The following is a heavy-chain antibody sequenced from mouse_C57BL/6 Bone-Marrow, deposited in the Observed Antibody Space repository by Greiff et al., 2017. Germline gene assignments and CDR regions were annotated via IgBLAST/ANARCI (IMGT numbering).Heavy chain of an antibody. Sequence: QVQLQQPGAELVMPGASVKLSCKASGYTFTSYWMHWVKQRPGQGLEWIGEIDPSDSYTNYNQKFKGKSTLTVDKSSSTAYMQLSSLTSEDSAVYYCARSYYGSSYDAWFAYWGQGTLVTVSA. CDR3: ARSYYGSSYDAWFAY. V-gene: IGHV1-69*01. CDR1: GYTFTSYW. J-gene: IGHJ3*01. D-gene: IGHD1-1*01. CDR2: IDPSDSYT.